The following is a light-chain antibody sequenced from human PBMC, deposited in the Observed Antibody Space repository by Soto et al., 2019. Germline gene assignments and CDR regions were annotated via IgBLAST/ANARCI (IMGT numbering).Light chain of an antibody. CDR2: GNS. CDR3: QSYDSSLSGYV. CDR1: SSNIGAGYD. Sequence: QAVVTQPNSVSGAPGQRVTISCTGSSSNIGAGYDVHWYQQLPGTVPKLLIHGNSNRPSGVPDRFSGSKSGTTASLAITGLQAEDEADYYCQSYDSSLSGYVFGSGTKVTVL. J-gene: IGLJ1*01. V-gene: IGLV1-40*01.